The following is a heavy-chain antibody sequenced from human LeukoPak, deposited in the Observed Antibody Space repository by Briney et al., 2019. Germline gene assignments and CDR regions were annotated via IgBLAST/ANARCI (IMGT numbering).Heavy chain of an antibody. V-gene: IGHV3-21*01. CDR1: GFTFSSYS. J-gene: IGHJ4*02. D-gene: IGHD3-22*01. Sequence: GGSLRLSCAASGFTFSSYSMNWVRQAPGKGLEWVSSISSSSSHIYYADSVKGRFTISRDNAKNSLYLQMNSLRAEDTAVYYCARGSRAGGYGDYWGQGTLVTVSS. CDR3: ARGSRAGGYGDY. CDR2: ISSSSSHI.